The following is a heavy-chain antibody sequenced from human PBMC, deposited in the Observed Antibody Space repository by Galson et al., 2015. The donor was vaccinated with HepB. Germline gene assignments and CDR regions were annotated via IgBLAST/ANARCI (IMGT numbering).Heavy chain of an antibody. CDR1: GFSFTDVW. V-gene: IGHV3-15*01. CDR3: SALGSYGEFFNN. J-gene: IGHJ4*02. D-gene: IGHD3-10*01. CDR2: IKGPSGAT. Sequence: SLRLSCAASGFSFTDVWMSWVRQVPGKGLEWVGRIKGPSGATDYGAPVKGRFIISRDESKTILYLQMNSLKTEDTAVYYCSALGSYGEFFNNRGQGTPVTVSS.